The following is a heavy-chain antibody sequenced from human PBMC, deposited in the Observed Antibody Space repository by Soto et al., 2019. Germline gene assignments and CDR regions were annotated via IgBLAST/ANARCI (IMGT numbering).Heavy chain of an antibody. D-gene: IGHD3-10*01. V-gene: IGHV1-69*13. CDR1: GGTFSSYA. CDR2: IIPIFGTA. CDR3: ARAVAYYYGSGSRRWFDP. Sequence: SVKVSCKASGGTFSSYAISWVRQAPGQGLEWMGGIIPIFGTANYAQKFQGRVTITADESTSTAYMELSSLRSEDTAVYYCARAVAYYYGSGSRRWFDPWCQGTLVTVSS. J-gene: IGHJ5*02.